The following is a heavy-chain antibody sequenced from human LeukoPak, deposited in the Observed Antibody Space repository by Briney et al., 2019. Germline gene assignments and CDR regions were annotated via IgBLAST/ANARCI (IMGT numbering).Heavy chain of an antibody. Sequence: SETLSLTCTVSGGSITSGAYYWSWIRQHPGKGLEWIGYIYYSGGTYYNPSLKSRVTISVDTSKNQFSLKLSSVTAADTAVYFCARVRVRSYYFDYWGQGRLVAVSS. CDR1: GGSITSGAYY. V-gene: IGHV4-31*03. J-gene: IGHJ4*02. CDR3: ARVRVRSYYFDY. D-gene: IGHD3-10*01. CDR2: IYYSGGT.